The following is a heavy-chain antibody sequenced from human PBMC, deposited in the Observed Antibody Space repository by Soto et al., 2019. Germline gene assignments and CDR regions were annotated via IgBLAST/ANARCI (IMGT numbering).Heavy chain of an antibody. CDR2: ISVSGGST. CDR1: GFTFSSYA. V-gene: IGHV3-23*01. D-gene: IGHD5-12*01. J-gene: IGHJ6*02. CDR3: AKGIVATTNSHYYYYYGMDV. Sequence: EVQLLESGGGLVQPGGSLRLSCAASGFTFSSYAMNWVRQAPGKGLEWVSTISVSGGSTYYADSVKGRFTISRDNSKNTLYLQMNSLRAEDTAVYYCAKGIVATTNSHYYYYYGMDVWGQGTTVTVSS.